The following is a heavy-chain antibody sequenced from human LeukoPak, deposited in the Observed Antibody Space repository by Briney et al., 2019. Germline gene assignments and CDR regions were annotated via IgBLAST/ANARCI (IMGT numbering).Heavy chain of an antibody. CDR1: GFTFSSYS. V-gene: IGHV3-48*01. Sequence: GGSLRLSGAASGFTFSSYSMNWVRQAPGKGLEWVSYINSSSSAVYYADSVRGRFTISRDNAKNSLYLQMNSLRAEDTAVYYCARVEAVAATFDYWGQGTLVTVSS. D-gene: IGHD6-19*01. J-gene: IGHJ4*02. CDR3: ARVEAVAATFDY. CDR2: INSSSSAV.